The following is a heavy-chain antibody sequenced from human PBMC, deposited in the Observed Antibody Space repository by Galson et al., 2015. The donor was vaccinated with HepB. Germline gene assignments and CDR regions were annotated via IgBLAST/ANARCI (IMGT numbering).Heavy chain of an antibody. CDR1: GYTFTSYA. D-gene: IGHD3-3*01. CDR3: AKDKPYDFWSGPQDAFDI. CDR2: INTGNGNT. J-gene: IGHJ3*02. V-gene: IGHV1-3*04. Sequence: SVKVSCKASGYTFTSYALHWVRQAPGQRLEWMGWINTGNGNTEYSQKFQGRVTITRDTSASTTYMELSNLRSEDMAVYYCAKDKPYDFWSGPQDAFDIWGQGTMVTVSS.